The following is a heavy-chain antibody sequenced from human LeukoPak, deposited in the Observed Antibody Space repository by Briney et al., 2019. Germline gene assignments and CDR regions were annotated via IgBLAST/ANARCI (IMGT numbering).Heavy chain of an antibody. CDR2: IYNSGST. CDR3: ARESRWLEPSYYYDYIDV. Sequence: SETLSLTCTVSGGSISSYYWSWIPQPPGKGLEWIGYIYNSGSTNYNPSPKSLVTISLDTCQNQFSLKMSPLTAPDTALCICARESRWLEPSYYYDYIDVWGKGTTVTVSS. D-gene: IGHD5-24*01. J-gene: IGHJ6*03. V-gene: IGHV4-59*01. CDR1: GGSISSYY.